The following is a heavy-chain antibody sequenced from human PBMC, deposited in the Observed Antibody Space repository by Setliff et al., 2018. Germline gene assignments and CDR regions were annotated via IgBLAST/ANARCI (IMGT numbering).Heavy chain of an antibody. CDR3: ARREMATIVDYYYYGMDV. D-gene: IGHD5-12*01. V-gene: IGHV4-59*08. CDR1: GGSISSHY. J-gene: IGHJ6*02. CDR2: IYYSGST. Sequence: PSETLSLTCTVSGGSISSHYWSWIRQPPGKGLEWIGSIYYSGSTNYNPSLKSRVTISVDTSKNQVSLKLSSVTAAATAVYYCARREMATIVDYYYYGMDVWGQGTTVTVSS.